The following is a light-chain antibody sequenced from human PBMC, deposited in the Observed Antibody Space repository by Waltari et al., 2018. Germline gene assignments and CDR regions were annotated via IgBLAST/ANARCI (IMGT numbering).Light chain of an antibody. CDR3: QQSYSMPRT. Sequence: DIQMTQPPSSLSASVGDRLAITCRASQSVDNYLNWYRQRPGKAPELLIYAASSLQGGVPSRFTGSGYGTDFTLTISSLQSEDFATYYCQQSYSMPRTFGQGTKLEI. J-gene: IGKJ2*01. CDR2: AAS. CDR1: QSVDNY. V-gene: IGKV1-39*01.